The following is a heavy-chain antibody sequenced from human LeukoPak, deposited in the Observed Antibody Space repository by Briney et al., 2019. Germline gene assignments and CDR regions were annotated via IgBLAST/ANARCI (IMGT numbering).Heavy chain of an antibody. D-gene: IGHD4-17*01. J-gene: IGHJ4*02. V-gene: IGHV3-48*03. CDR2: ISSSGSII. CDR3: ARLGAVTTF. Sequence: GGSLRLSCAASGFTFSSYEMNWVRQAPGKGLEWVSYISSSGSIIYYADSVKGRFTISRDNAKNSLYLQMNSLRAEDTAVYYCARLGAVTTFWGQGTLVTVSS. CDR1: GFTFSSYE.